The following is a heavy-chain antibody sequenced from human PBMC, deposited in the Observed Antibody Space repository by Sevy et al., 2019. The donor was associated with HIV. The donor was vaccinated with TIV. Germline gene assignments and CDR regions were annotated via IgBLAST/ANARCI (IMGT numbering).Heavy chain of an antibody. CDR2: IKEDGSEK. V-gene: IGHV3-7*03. Sequence: GGSLRLSCAASGFTFSTHWMSWVRQAPGKGLEWVPNIKEDGSEKYYVDSVKGRFTISRDNAKNSLFLQMNSLRAEDTAVYYCAKDVYWGQGTLVTVSS. J-gene: IGHJ4*02. CDR3: AKDVY. CDR1: GFTFSTHW.